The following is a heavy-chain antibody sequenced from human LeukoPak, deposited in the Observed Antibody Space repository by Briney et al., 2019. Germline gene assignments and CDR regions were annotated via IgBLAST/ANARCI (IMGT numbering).Heavy chain of an antibody. V-gene: IGHV4-39*01. CDR1: GGSISSSSYY. CDR3: ARLRRGSGWSIDY. Sequence: PSETLSLTCTVSGGSISSSSYYWGWIRQPPGKGLEWIGSIYYSGSTYYNPSLKSRVTISVDTSKNQFSLKLSSVTAADTAVYYCARLRRGSGWSIDYWGQGTLVTVSS. CDR2: IYYSGST. D-gene: IGHD6-19*01. J-gene: IGHJ4*02.